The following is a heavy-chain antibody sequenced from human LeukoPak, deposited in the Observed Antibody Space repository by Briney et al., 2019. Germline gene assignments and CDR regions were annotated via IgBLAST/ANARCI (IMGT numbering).Heavy chain of an antibody. CDR2: IDYSGST. CDR1: GGTISRYY. CDR3: ARDRRRDRLHAFDI. Sequence: SETLSLTSTVSGGTISRYYWSWIRHPPGKGLEWIAYIDYSGSTNYNPSLKSRLTISLDASKSQFSLKLSSVTAADTAVYYCARDRRRDRLHAFDIWGQGTMVTVSS. D-gene: IGHD1-26*01. V-gene: IGHV4-59*01. J-gene: IGHJ3*02.